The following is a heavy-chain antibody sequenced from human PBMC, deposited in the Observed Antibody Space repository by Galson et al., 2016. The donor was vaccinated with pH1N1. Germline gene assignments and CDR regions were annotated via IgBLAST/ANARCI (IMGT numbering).Heavy chain of an antibody. V-gene: IGHV1-69*04. J-gene: IGHJ6*03. Sequence: SVKVSCKASGDTFNYYTINWVRQAPGQGLQWMGRIIPVLSLPTYAQNFQGRVTISADTSTTTVHMHLSSLRSEDSAVYYCARDGEGYYMDVWGKGTPVTVSS. D-gene: IGHD7-27*01. CDR3: ARDGEGYYMDV. CDR2: IIPVLSLP. CDR1: GDTFNYYT.